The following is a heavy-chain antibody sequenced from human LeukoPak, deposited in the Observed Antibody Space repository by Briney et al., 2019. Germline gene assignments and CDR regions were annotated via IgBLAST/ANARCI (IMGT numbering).Heavy chain of an antibody. CDR1: GYTFTGYY. CDR3: ARAGQGRWYFDL. V-gene: IGHV1-2*02. CDR2: INPNSGGT. Sequence: ASVKASCKASGYTFTGYYMHWVRQAPGQGLEGMGWINPNSGGTNYAQKFQGRVTMTRDTSISTAYMELSRLTSDDTAVYYCARAGQGRWYFDLWGRGTLVTVSS. J-gene: IGHJ2*01.